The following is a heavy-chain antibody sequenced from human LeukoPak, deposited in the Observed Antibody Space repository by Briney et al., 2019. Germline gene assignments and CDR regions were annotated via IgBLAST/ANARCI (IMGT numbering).Heavy chain of an antibody. CDR1: GGTFSSYA. J-gene: IGHJ4*02. Sequence: SVKVSCKASGGTFSSYAISWVRQAPGQGLEWMGGIIPIFGTANYAQKFQGRVTITADESTSTAYMELSSLRSEETAVYYCARNVDTAMVLAYWGQGTLVTVSS. V-gene: IGHV1-69*13. CDR2: IIPIFGTA. D-gene: IGHD5-18*01. CDR3: ARNVDTAMVLAY.